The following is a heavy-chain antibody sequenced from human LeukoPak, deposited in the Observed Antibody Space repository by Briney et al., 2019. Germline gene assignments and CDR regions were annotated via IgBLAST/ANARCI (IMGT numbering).Heavy chain of an antibody. J-gene: IGHJ5*02. Sequence: SETLSLTCAVYGGSFSGYYWSWIRQPPGKGLEWIGEINHSGSTNYNPSLKSRVTISVDTSKNQFSLKLSSVTAADTAVYYCARGRGIRSLRPSGSWGQGTLVTVSS. V-gene: IGHV4-34*01. CDR3: ARGRGIRSLRPSGS. CDR2: INHSGST. CDR1: GGSFSGYY. D-gene: IGHD3-22*01.